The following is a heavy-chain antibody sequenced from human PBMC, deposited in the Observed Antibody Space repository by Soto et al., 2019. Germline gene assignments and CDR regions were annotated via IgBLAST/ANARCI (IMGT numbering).Heavy chain of an antibody. Sequence: QVQLVESGGGVVQPGRSLRLSCAVSGFTFSTYGMHWVRQAPGKGLEWVAMISPDGRNKDYAESVRGRLTISRDNSRNTMSLQINSLRPEDTGVYYCAREENSLGLDYWGQGTLVTVSS. CDR1: GFTFSTYG. J-gene: IGHJ4*02. D-gene: IGHD5-18*01. V-gene: IGHV3-30*03. CDR2: ISPDGRNK. CDR3: AREENSLGLDY.